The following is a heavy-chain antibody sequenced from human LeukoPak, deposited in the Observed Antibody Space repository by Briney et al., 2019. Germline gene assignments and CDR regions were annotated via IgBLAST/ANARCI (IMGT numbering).Heavy chain of an antibody. V-gene: IGHV4-34*01. J-gene: IGHJ4*02. CDR3: ARVRSNYGADY. D-gene: IGHD4-11*01. Sequence: PSETLSLTCAVYGGSFSGYYWSWIRQPPGKGLEWIGEIYHSGSTNYNPSLKSRVTISVDKSKNQFSLKLSSVTAADTAVYYCARVRSNYGADYWGQGTLVTVSS. CDR2: IYHSGST. CDR1: GGSFSGYY.